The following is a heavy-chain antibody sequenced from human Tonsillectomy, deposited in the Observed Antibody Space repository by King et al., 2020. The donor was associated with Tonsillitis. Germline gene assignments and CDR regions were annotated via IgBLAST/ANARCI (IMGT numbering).Heavy chain of an antibody. CDR1: GFSISSSYY. V-gene: IGHV4-38-2*01. J-gene: IGHJ4*02. CDR3: ARGEVV. D-gene: IGHD2-15*01. CDR2: IYHSGRT. Sequence: QLQESGPGLVKPSETLSLTCAVSGFSISSSYYWGWIRQPPGKGLEWIGTIYHSGRTYYNPSLKSRVTISMDTAKNQFSLNLNSVTAADTAIYYCARGEVVWGQGILVTVSS.